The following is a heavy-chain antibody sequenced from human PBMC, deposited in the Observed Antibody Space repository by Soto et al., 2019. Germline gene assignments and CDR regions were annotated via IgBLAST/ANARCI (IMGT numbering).Heavy chain of an antibody. CDR1: GFTFSSYS. V-gene: IGHV3-21*01. D-gene: IGHD6-13*01. CDR3: ARAPSEMYSSSWYLWFDP. J-gene: IGHJ5*02. Sequence: EVQLVESGGGLVKPGGSLRLSCAASGFTFSSYSMNWVRQAPGKGLEWVSSISSSSSYIYYADSVKGRFTISRDNAKNSRYLQMNSLRAEDTAVYYCARAPSEMYSSSWYLWFDPWGQGTLVTVSS. CDR2: ISSSSSYI.